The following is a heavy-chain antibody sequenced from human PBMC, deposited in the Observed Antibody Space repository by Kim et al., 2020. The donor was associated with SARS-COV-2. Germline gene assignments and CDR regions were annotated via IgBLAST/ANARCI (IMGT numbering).Heavy chain of an antibody. D-gene: IGHD2-2*01. CDR1: GFTFSNYA. CDR3: AKDIVVVPAAPLAY. Sequence: GGSLRLSCAASGFTFSNYAMSWVRQAPVKGLEWVSAISGGGGSTYYADSVKGRFTISRDNSKNTLYLHMNSLRAEDTAINYCAKDIVVVPAAPLAYWGQG. CDR2: ISGGGGST. J-gene: IGHJ4*02. V-gene: IGHV3-23*01.